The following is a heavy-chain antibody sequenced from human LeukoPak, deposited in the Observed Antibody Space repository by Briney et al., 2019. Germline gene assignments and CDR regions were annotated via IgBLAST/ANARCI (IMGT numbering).Heavy chain of an antibody. J-gene: IGHJ4*02. D-gene: IGHD6-19*01. V-gene: IGHV3-33*01. CDR2: IWYDGSNK. CDR3: ATLRSDSSGWYYFDY. CDR1: GFTFRSYG. Sequence: GGSLRLSCAASGFTFRSYGMHWVRQAPGKGLEWVALIWYDGSNKYYADSVKGRFTISRDNSKNTLYLQMNSLRAEDTAVYYCATLRSDSSGWYYFDYWGQGTLVTVSS.